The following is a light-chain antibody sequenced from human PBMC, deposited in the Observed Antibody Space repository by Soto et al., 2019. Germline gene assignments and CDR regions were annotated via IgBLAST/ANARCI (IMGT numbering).Light chain of an antibody. CDR2: KAS. V-gene: IGKV1-5*03. CDR1: QTISSW. Sequence: DIQMTQSPSTLSGSVGDRVTITCRASQTISSWLAWYQQKPGKAPKLLIYKASTLKSGVPSSFSGSGSGTEFTLTINSLQPDDFATYYCQHYNSYSEAFGQGTKVERK. CDR3: QHYNSYSEA. J-gene: IGKJ1*01.